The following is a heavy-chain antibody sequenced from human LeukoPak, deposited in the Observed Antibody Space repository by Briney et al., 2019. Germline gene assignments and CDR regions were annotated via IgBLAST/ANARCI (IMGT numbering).Heavy chain of an antibody. CDR2: INHSGST. D-gene: IGHD2-15*01. Sequence: PSETLSLTCAVYGCSFSGYYWSWIRQPPGKGLEWIGEINHSGSTNYNPSLKSRVTISVDTTKNQFSLKLSSVTAADTAVYYCARGILGYCSGGSCYSFPHWGQGTLVTVSS. CDR1: GCSFSGYY. J-gene: IGHJ1*01. CDR3: ARGILGYCSGGSCYSFPH. V-gene: IGHV4-34*01.